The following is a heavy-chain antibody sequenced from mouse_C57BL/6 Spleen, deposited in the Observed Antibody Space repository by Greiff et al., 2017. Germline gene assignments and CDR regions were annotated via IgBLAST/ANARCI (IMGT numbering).Heavy chain of an antibody. Sequence: QVQLQQSGPELVKPGASVKLSCKASGYTFTSYDINWVKQRPGQGLEWIGWIYPRDGSTKYNEKFKGKATLTVDTSSSTAYMELHSLTSEDSAVYFCARGGTARWDRPHLDYGGQGTTLTVSS. J-gene: IGHJ2*01. D-gene: IGHD1-2*01. CDR3: ARGGTARWDRPHLDY. CDR1: GYTFTSYD. CDR2: IYPRDGST. V-gene: IGHV1-85*01.